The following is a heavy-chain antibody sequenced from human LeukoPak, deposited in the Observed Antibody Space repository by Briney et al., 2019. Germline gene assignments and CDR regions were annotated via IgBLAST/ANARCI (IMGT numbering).Heavy chain of an antibody. Sequence: GGSLRLSCTASGFTFGDYAMSWVRQAPGKGLEWVGFIRSKAYGGTTEYAASVKGGFTISRDDSKSIAYLQMNSLKTEDTAVYYCTRVEMATDALDYWGQGTLVTVSS. CDR1: GFTFGDYA. CDR3: TRVEMATDALDY. V-gene: IGHV3-49*04. D-gene: IGHD5-24*01. CDR2: IRSKAYGGTT. J-gene: IGHJ4*02.